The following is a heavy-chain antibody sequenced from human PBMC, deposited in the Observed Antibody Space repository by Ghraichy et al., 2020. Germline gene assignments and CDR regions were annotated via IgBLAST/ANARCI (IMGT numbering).Heavy chain of an antibody. CDR3: ARETSHGDGSQDY. D-gene: IGHD1-26*01. J-gene: IGHJ4*02. Sequence: GGSLRLSCAASGFTFSRYWMCWVRQAPGKGLEWVANIKVDGGEKYYVDSVEGRFTISRDNAKNSLYLQMNSLRGEDTALYYCARETSHGDGSQDYWGQGTLVTVSS. V-gene: IGHV3-7*01. CDR2: IKVDGGEK. CDR1: GFTFSRYW.